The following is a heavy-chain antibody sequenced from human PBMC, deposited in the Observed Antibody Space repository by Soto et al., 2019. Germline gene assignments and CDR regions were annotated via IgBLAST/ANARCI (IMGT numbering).Heavy chain of an antibody. CDR1: GFSLSTSGVG. V-gene: IGHV4-30-4*08. D-gene: IGHD2-21*02. J-gene: IGHJ5*02. CDR3: AREDGGNSGWFDP. Sequence: KESGPTLVKPTQTLTLTCTFSGFSLSTSGVGVGWIRQPPGKALEWIGYIYYSGSTYYNPSLKSRVTISVDTSKNQFSLKLSSVTAADTAVYYCAREDGGNSGWFDPWGQGTLVTVSS. CDR2: IYYSGST.